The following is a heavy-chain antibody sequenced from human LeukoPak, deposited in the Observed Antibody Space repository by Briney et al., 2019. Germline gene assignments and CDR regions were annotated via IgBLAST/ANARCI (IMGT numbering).Heavy chain of an antibody. V-gene: IGHV5-51*01. D-gene: IGHD2-15*01. J-gene: IGHJ4*02. Sequence: GASLQISCKGAGCGFTSNWIGRGRQMPGKGLEWMGIIYHGDSDTRYSPSFKGQVTISADKSISTAYLQWSSLKASDTAMYFCARRGGGYVDYWGQGTLVTVSS. CDR2: IYHGDSDT. CDR1: GCGFTSNW. CDR3: ARRGGGYVDY.